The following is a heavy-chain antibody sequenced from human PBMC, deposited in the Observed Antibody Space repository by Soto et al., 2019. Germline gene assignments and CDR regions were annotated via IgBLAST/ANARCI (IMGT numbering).Heavy chain of an antibody. D-gene: IGHD2-8*01. V-gene: IGHV3-74*01. CDR3: ARVPTGTYAVWNY. CDR2: INPGGSIT. CDR1: GFTFSSYW. Sequence: EEQLVESGGGLVQPGGSLRLSCAASGFTFSSYWMHWVRQAPGKGLVWVSRINPGGSITDYADSVKGRFTISRDNAKNTLYLQMNSLRGDDTAVYYCARVPTGTYAVWNYWGQGTLVTVSS. J-gene: IGHJ4*02.